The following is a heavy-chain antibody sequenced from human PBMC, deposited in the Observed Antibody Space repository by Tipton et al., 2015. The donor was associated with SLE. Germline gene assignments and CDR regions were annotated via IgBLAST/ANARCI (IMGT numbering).Heavy chain of an antibody. CDR2: IYPGDSYT. D-gene: IGHD3-10*01. CDR1: GYSFTNYW. J-gene: IGHJ6*02. CDR3: AGHSGGKQPLYKTYCYGMDV. V-gene: IGHV5-51*01. Sequence: VQLVQSGAEVKKPGESLKISCKGSGYSFTNYWIGWVRQMPGKGLEWMGIIYPGDSYTKYSPSFQGQVTISADKSISTAYLQWSSLKAPDTAMYYCAGHSGGKQPLYKTYCYGMDVWGQGTTVTVSS.